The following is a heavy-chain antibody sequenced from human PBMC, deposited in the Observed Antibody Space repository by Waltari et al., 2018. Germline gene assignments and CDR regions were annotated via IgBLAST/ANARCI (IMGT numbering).Heavy chain of an antibody. D-gene: IGHD1-7*01. Sequence: EVQLVQSGAEVKKPGESLKISCKGSGYSFTSYCIGWVRQMPGKGLEWMGILSPGDAETRDSPSFQGEVTTSADKSISTAYLQWSSLKAADTAMYYCARWAPLTGTTTRVYYYYYMDVWGKGTTVTVSS. CDR2: LSPGDAET. V-gene: IGHV5-51*01. J-gene: IGHJ6*03. CDR3: ARWAPLTGTTTRVYYYYYMDV. CDR1: GYSFTSYC.